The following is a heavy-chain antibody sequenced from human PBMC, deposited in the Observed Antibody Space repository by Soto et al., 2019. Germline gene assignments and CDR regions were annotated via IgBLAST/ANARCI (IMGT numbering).Heavy chain of an antibody. Sequence: EVQLVESGGGLVPPGGSLRLSCAASGVGFSTYWMSWVRQAPGKGLEWVGRILSKNDGGTTDYPAPVKGRFIISRDDSKNELYLQMNGLKTEDTAVYYCSTYDYVWGTYRVRWAYWGQGNLVTVSS. D-gene: IGHD3-16*02. CDR3: STYDYVWGTYRVRWAY. CDR2: ILSKNDGGTT. CDR1: GVGFSTYW. V-gene: IGHV3-15*01. J-gene: IGHJ4*02.